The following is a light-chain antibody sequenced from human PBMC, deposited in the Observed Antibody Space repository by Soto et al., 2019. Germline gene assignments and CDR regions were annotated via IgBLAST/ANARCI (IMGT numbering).Light chain of an antibody. CDR2: DAS. Sequence: DIQLTQSPSFLSASVGHRVTITCRASQGINNYLAWFQQKPGKAPKLVISDASTLQSGVPSRFTGSGSGTEFTLTISSLQPEDFATYYCQQLNTYPYTFGQGTKLEIK. CDR1: QGINNY. V-gene: IGKV1-9*01. CDR3: QQLNTYPYT. J-gene: IGKJ2*01.